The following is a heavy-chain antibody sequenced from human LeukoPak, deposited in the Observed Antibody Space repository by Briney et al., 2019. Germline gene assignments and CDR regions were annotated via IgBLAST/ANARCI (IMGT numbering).Heavy chain of an antibody. V-gene: IGHV1-69*04. CDR2: IIPIFGIA. D-gene: IGHD6-13*01. Sequence: ASVKVSCKASGGTFSSYAISWVRQAPGQGLEWMGRIIPIFGIANYAQKFQGRVTITADKSTSTAYMELSSLRSEDTAVYYCAVNSSSFSFDYWGQGTLVTVSS. J-gene: IGHJ4*02. CDR3: AVNSSSFSFDY. CDR1: GGTFSSYA.